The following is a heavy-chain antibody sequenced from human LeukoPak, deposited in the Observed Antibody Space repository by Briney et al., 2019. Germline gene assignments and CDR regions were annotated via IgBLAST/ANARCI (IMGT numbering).Heavy chain of an antibody. CDR3: ASDYSNYYYGMDV. J-gene: IGHJ6*02. Sequence: PGGSLRLSCAASGFTVSSNYMSWVRQAPGKGLEWVSVIYSGGSTYYADSVKGRFTISRDNSKNTLYLQMNSLRAEDTAVYYCASDYSNYYYGMDVWGQGTTVTVSS. V-gene: IGHV3-53*01. CDR2: IYSGGST. D-gene: IGHD4-11*01. CDR1: GFTVSSNY.